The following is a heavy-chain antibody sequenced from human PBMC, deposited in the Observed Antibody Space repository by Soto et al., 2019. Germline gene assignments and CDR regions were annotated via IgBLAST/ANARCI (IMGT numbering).Heavy chain of an antibody. J-gene: IGHJ4*02. CDR3: AASPYYYDSSGYYYSTWYYFDY. Sequence: SVKVSCKASGGTFSSYAISWVRQAPGQGLEWMGGIIPIFGTANYAQKFQGRVTITADESTSTAYMELSSLRSEDTAVYYCAASPYYYDSSGYYYSTWYYFDYWGQGTLVTVSS. CDR1: GGTFSSYA. D-gene: IGHD3-22*01. CDR2: IIPIFGTA. V-gene: IGHV1-69*13.